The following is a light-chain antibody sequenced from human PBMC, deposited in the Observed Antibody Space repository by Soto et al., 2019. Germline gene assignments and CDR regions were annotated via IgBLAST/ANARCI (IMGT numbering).Light chain of an antibody. V-gene: IGLV7-46*02. CDR3: LLSYNGPYV. Sequence: QAVVTQEPSLTVSPGGTVTLTCGSSTGAVTNGHYPYWFQQKPGKAPRTLIYDTTNRHSWTPARFSGSLLGGKAALTLLGAQPADEAEYYCLLSYNGPYVFGTGTKVTV. CDR1: TGAVTNGHY. J-gene: IGLJ1*01. CDR2: DTT.